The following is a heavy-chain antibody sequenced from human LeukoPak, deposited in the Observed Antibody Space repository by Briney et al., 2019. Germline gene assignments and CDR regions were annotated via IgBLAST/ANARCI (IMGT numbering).Heavy chain of an antibody. CDR1: GYTFTSCD. D-gene: IGHD2-15*01. J-gene: IGHJ4*02. V-gene: IGHV1-8*01. CDR3: ARGLYRGVAATPAY. Sequence: ASVKVSCKASGYTFTSCDINWVRQATGQGLEWMGWMNPNSGNTGYAQKFQGRVTMTRNTSISTAYMELSSLRSEDTAVYYCARGLYRGVAATPAYWGQGTLVTVSS. CDR2: MNPNSGNT.